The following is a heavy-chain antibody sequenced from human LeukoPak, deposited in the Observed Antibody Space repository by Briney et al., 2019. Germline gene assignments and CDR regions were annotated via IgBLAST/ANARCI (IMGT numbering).Heavy chain of an antibody. D-gene: IGHD2-21*01. V-gene: IGHV4-4*07. CDR2: IYTSGST. CDR3: ARDNAYLAEDYYYYMGV. Sequence: KSSETLSLTCTVSGGSISSYYWSWIRQPAGKGLEWIGRIYTSGSTNYNPSLKSRVTMSVDTSKNQFSLKLSSVTAADTAVYYCARDNAYLAEDYYYYMGVWGKGTTVTVSS. J-gene: IGHJ6*03. CDR1: GGSISSYY.